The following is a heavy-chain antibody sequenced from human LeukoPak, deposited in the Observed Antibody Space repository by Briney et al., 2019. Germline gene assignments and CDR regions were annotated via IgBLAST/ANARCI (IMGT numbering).Heavy chain of an antibody. CDR1: GLTFSSYG. J-gene: IGHJ5*02. CDR3: ARDHQLQNGNWFDP. V-gene: IGHV3-30*03. Sequence: GRSLRLSCAASGLTFSSYGMHWVRQAPGKGLEWVAAISYDGSNKYYADSVKGRFSVSRDNSKNTLYLQMNSLRPEDTAVYYCARDHQLQNGNWFDPWGQGTLVTVSS. D-gene: IGHD2-2*01. CDR2: ISYDGSNK.